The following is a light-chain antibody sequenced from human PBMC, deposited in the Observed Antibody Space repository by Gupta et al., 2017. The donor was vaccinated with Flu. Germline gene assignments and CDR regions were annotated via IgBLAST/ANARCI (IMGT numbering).Light chain of an antibody. CDR2: KVS. J-gene: IGKJ4*01. Sequence: DVVVTQSPLSLPVTLGQPASISCRSSQSLVYSDGNTYLTWFQQRPGQSPRRLIYKVSNRDSGVPDRFSGSGSGTDFTLKISRVEAEDVGVYYCMQGTHWPLTFAGGTKVEIK. CDR3: MQGTHWPLT. V-gene: IGKV2-30*01. CDR1: QSLVYSDGNTY.